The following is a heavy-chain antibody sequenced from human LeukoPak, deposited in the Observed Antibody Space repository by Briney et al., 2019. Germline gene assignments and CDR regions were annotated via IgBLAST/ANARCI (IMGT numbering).Heavy chain of an antibody. CDR3: ARGSNVSWYFDL. CDR1: GDSISSNNW. Sequence: SGTLSLTCAVSGDSISSNNWWTWVRQSPGKGLEWIGEIYHSGTSNYNPSLKSRVTISLDKSKMQFSLNLNSVTAADTAVYYCARGSNVSWYFDLWGRGTLVTVSS. D-gene: IGHD2-2*01. CDR2: IYHSGTS. J-gene: IGHJ2*01. V-gene: IGHV4-4*02.